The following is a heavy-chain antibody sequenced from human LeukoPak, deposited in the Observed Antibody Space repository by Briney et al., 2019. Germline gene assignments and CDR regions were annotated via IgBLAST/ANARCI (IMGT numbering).Heavy chain of an antibody. CDR2: ISGSGGST. Sequence: PSETLSLTCAVYGGSFSGYYWSWIRQPPGKGLEWVSSISGSGGSTYYADSVKGRFTISRDNSKNTLYLQMNSLRAEDTAVYYCAKDARISMIVVVRGARPYYFDYWGQGTLVTVSS. V-gene: IGHV3-23*01. CDR3: AKDARISMIVVVRGARPYYFDY. CDR1: GGSFSGYY. J-gene: IGHJ4*02. D-gene: IGHD3-22*01.